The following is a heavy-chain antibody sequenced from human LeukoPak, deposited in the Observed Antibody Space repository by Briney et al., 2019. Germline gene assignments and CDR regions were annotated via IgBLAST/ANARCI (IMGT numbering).Heavy chain of an antibody. Sequence: PGGSLRLSCAASGFTYSSYEMNWVRQAPGKGLEWASYISSSGSTIYYADSVKGRFTISRDNAKNSLYLQMNSLRAEDTAVYYCAASRADYYYGMDGWGQGTTVTVCS. CDR1: GFTYSSYE. CDR3: AASRADYYYGMDG. CDR2: ISSSGSTI. V-gene: IGHV3-48*03. J-gene: IGHJ6*02.